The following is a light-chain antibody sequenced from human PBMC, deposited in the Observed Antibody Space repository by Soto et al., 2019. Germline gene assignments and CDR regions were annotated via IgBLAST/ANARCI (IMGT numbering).Light chain of an antibody. CDR3: QQYYSTCVRT. CDR2: WAS. V-gene: IGKV4-1*01. J-gene: IGKJ1*01. CDR1: QSVLYSSNNKNY. Sequence: DIVMTQSPDSLAVSLGERATINCKSSQSVLYSSNNKNYLAWYQQKPGQPPKLLIYWASTREYGVPDRFSGSGSGTDFTLTISSRQDEDVAVYYCQQYYSTCVRTFGQGTKVEIK.